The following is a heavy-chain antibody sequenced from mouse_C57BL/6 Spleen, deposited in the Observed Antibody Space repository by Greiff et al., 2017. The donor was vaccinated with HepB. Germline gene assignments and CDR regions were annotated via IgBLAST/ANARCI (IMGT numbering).Heavy chain of an antibody. CDR2: IYPGSGST. Sequence: QVQLKESGAELVKPGASVKMSCKASGYTFTSYWITWVKQRPGQGLEWIGDIYPGSGSTNYNEKFKSKATLTVDTSSSTAYMQLSSLTSEDSAVYYCAREGITGFAYWGQGTLVTVSA. D-gene: IGHD1-3*01. J-gene: IGHJ3*01. CDR3: AREGITGFAY. CDR1: GYTFTSYW. V-gene: IGHV1-55*01.